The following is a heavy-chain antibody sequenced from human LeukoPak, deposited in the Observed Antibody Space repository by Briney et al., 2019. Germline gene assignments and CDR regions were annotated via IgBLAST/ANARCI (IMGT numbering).Heavy chain of an antibody. Sequence: GGSLRLSCAASGFTFSNAWMSCVRQAPGKGLEWGGRIKSKTDGGTTDYAAPVKGRFTISRDDSKNTLYLQMNSLKTEDTAVYYCTTKSATIYYFDYWGQGTLVTVSS. CDR3: TTKSATIYYFDY. J-gene: IGHJ4*02. CDR1: GFTFSNAW. CDR2: IKSKTDGGTT. D-gene: IGHD5-12*01. V-gene: IGHV3-15*01.